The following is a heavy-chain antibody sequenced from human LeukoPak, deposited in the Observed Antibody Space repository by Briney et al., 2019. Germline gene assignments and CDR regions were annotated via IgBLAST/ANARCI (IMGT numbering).Heavy chain of an antibody. Sequence: GGSLRLSCAASGFTFSNYGMHWVRQAPGKGLEWVAVIRYVGSDKYYADSVKGRLTVSRDNSQNTMYLQMNSLRAEDTAVYYCARENDYALDYWGQGTLVTVSS. CDR2: IRYVGSDK. CDR1: GFTFSNYG. D-gene: IGHD4-17*01. J-gene: IGHJ4*02. V-gene: IGHV3-30*12. CDR3: ARENDYALDY.